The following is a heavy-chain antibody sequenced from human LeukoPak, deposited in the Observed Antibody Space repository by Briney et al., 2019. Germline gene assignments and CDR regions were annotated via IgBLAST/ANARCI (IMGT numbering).Heavy chain of an antibody. CDR3: ARVVRGGLFDY. CDR1: GGSISSSNW. CDR2: IYHSGST. J-gene: IGHJ4*02. V-gene: IGHV4-4*02. D-gene: IGHD3-10*02. Sequence: PSGTLSLTCAVSGGSISSSNWWSWVRPPPGKGLEWIGEIYHSGSTYYNPSLKSRVTIPVDRSKNQFSLKLSSVTAADTAVYYCARVVRGGLFDYWGQGTLVTVSS.